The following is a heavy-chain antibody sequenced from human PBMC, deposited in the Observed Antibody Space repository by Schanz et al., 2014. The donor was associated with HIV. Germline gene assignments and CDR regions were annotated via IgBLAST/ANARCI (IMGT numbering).Heavy chain of an antibody. CDR1: GFTLSSYS. D-gene: IGHD5-18*01. CDR3: VKAYSSGFSGAGS. V-gene: IGHV3-23*04. Sequence: EVQLVESGGGLVKPGGSLRLSCAASGFTLSSYSMNWVRQAPGKGLEWVSAISGGGAGTYYADSVKGRLTISRDNSRNALYLHMNSLRADDTAIYYCVKAYSSGFSGAGSWGQGALVTVSS. J-gene: IGHJ5*02. CDR2: ISGGGAGT.